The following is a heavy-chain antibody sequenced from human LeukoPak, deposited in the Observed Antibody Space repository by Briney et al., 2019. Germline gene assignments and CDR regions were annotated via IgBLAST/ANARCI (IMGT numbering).Heavy chain of an antibody. CDR1: GYTFVTYG. CDR2: ISAYNGNT. D-gene: IGHD2-2*01. V-gene: IGHV1-18*01. J-gene: IGHJ4*02. Sequence: GASVKVSCKASGYTFVTYGITWVRQAPGQGLEWMGWISAYNGNTNYAQKLQGRVTMTTDTSTSTAYMELRSLRPDDTAVYYCARAHQRDSAMIYWGQGALVTVSS. CDR3: ARAHQRDSAMIY.